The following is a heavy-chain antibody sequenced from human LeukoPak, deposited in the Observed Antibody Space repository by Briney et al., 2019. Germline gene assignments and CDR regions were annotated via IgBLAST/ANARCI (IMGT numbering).Heavy chain of an antibody. CDR2: INPKNGGS. J-gene: IGHJ4*02. Sequence: ASVKVSCKASGYTFTGYYMHWVRQAPGQGLEWVGWINPKNGGSNYAQKFQGRVTMTRNTSISTAYMELSRLRSDDTAVYYCARGGFASGIPWELPQNYWGQGTLVTVSS. CDR1: GYTFTGYY. CDR3: ARGGFASGIPWELPQNY. D-gene: IGHD1-26*01. V-gene: IGHV1-2*02.